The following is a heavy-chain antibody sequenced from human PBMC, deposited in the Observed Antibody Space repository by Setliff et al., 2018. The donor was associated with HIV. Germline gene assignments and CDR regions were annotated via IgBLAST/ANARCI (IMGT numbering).Heavy chain of an antibody. Sequence: GSLRLSCAASRFDFNNYWMCWVRQAPGKGLEWVANIDQDGSEKNYVDSVKGRFTISRDNAKNSMDLQMNSLRAEDTAIYYCARKLRPGHGVDVWGQGTTVTVSS. V-gene: IGHV3-7*01. D-gene: IGHD3-10*01. CDR3: ARKLRPGHGVDV. CDR1: RFDFNNYW. CDR2: IDQDGSEK. J-gene: IGHJ6*02.